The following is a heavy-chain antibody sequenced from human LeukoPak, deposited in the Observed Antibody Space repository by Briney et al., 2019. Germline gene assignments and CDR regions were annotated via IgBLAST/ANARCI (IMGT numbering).Heavy chain of an antibody. D-gene: IGHD2-2*01. J-gene: IGHJ4*02. Sequence: GGSLRLSCVASGFTFTNYAMTWVRQAPGKGLEWDSAIGGSGGNTYYADSVKGRFTISRDNSKNTLYLQMNSLRAEDTAVYYCAKVFCSSTSCSTINGYYFDYWGQGTLVTVSS. CDR2: IGGSGGNT. V-gene: IGHV3-23*01. CDR1: GFTFTNYA. CDR3: AKVFCSSTSCSTINGYYFDY.